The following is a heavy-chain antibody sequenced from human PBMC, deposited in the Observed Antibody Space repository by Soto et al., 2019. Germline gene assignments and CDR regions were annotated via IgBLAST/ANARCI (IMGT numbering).Heavy chain of an antibody. J-gene: IGHJ5*02. Sequence: SVKVSCKASGGTFSSYTISWVRQAPGQGLEWMGRIIPILGIANYAQKLQGRVTITADKSTSTAYMELSSLRSEDTAVYYCARDWPSIYSGYEVNWFDPWGQGTLVTVSS. V-gene: IGHV1-69*04. CDR3: ARDWPSIYSGYEVNWFDP. CDR1: GGTFSSYT. CDR2: IIPILGIA. D-gene: IGHD5-12*01.